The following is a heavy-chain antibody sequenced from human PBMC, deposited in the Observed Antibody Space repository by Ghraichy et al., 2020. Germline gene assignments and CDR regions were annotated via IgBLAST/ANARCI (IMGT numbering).Heavy chain of an antibody. CDR2: INAGNGNT. V-gene: IGHV1-3*01. CDR1: GYTFTSYA. J-gene: IGHJ4*02. D-gene: IGHD3-22*01. Sequence: ASVKVSCKASGYTFTSYAMHWVRQAPGQRLEWMGWINAGNGNTKYSQKFQGRVTITRDTSASTAYMELSSLRSEDTAVYYCARTRLNYYDSSGYYYFDYWGQGTLVTVSS. CDR3: ARTRLNYYDSSGYYYFDY.